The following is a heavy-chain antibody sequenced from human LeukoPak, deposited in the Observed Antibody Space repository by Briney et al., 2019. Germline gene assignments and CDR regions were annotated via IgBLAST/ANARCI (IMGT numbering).Heavy chain of an antibody. CDR3: ARGIAARPGWFDP. CDR2: IYYSGTT. Sequence: SETLSLTCTVSGDSISSRDYYWGWIRQPPGKGLEWIASIYYSGTTHYNPSHQSRVTMSVDTSKNQFSLKLSSVTAADTAVYYCARGIAARPGWFDPWGQGTLVTVSS. V-gene: IGHV4-39*07. J-gene: IGHJ5*02. D-gene: IGHD6-6*01. CDR1: GDSISSRDYY.